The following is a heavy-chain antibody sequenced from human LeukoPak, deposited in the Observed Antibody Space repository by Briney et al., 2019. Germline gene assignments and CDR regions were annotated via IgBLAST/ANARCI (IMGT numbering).Heavy chain of an antibody. CDR1: GFTFSSYW. Sequence: PGGSLRLSCAASGFTFSSYWMSWVRQAPGKGLEWVANIKQDGSEKYYVDSVKGRFTISRDDAKNSLYLQMNSLRAEDTAVYYCARDKAVEYSSSGRFDYWGQGTLVTVSS. CDR2: IKQDGSEK. J-gene: IGHJ4*02. V-gene: IGHV3-7*01. D-gene: IGHD6-6*01. CDR3: ARDKAVEYSSSGRFDY.